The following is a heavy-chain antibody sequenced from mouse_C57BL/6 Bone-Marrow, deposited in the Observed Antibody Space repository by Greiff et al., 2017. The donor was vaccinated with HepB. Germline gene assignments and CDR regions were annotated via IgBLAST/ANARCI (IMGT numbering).Heavy chain of an antibody. CDR2: INPDSSTI. J-gene: IGHJ3*01. D-gene: IGHD3-2*02. CDR1: GIDFSRYW. V-gene: IGHV4-1*01. Sequence: EVKLLESGGGLVQPGGSLKLSCAASGIDFSRYWMSWVRRAPGKGLEWIGEINPDSSTINYAPSLKDKFIISRDNAKNTLYLQMSKVRSEDTALYYCARVDSSGYFPWFAYWGQGTLVTVSA. CDR3: ARVDSSGYFPWFAY.